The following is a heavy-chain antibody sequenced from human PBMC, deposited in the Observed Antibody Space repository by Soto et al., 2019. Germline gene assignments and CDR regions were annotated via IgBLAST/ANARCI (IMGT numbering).Heavy chain of an antibody. CDR1: GYTFTSYG. V-gene: IGHV1-18*01. CDR3: ARDNVVVVAATPPDAFDI. D-gene: IGHD2-15*01. J-gene: IGHJ3*02. CDR2: ISAYNGNT. Sequence: QVQLVQSGAEVKKPAASVKVSCKASGYTFTSYGIRWVRQAPGQGLERMGWISAYNGNTNYAQKLQGRVTMTTDTSRSTAYMELRHLRSDDTAVYCCARDNVVVVAATPPDAFDIWGQGTMVTVSS.